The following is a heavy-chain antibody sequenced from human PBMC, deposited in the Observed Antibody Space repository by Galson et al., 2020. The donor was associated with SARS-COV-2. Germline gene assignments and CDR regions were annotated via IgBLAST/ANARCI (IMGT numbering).Heavy chain of an antibody. CDR3: ATSLGYYEMTVFDY. CDR2: INAGSGNP. Sequence: ASVKVSCKASGYTFTSYAFHWVRQAPGQRLEWMGYINAGSGNPKYSQKFQVRVTITRDTSASTAYMELSSLRSEDTAIYYCATSLGYYEMTVFDYWGQGTLVTVSS. D-gene: IGHD3-3*01. J-gene: IGHJ4*02. CDR1: GYTFTSYA. V-gene: IGHV1-3*01.